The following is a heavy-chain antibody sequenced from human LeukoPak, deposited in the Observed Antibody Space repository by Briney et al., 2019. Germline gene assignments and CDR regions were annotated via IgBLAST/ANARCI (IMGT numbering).Heavy chain of an antibody. CDR2: IRYDGSNK. J-gene: IGHJ4*02. CDR1: GFTFSSYG. V-gene: IGHV3-30*02. D-gene: IGHD1-26*01. Sequence: GGSLRLSCAASGFTFSSYGMHWVRQAPGKGLEWVAFIRYDGSNKYYADSVKGRFTISRDNSKNTLYLQMNSLRAEDTAVYYCAKDREYSGSYPSYWGQGTLVTVSS. CDR3: AKDREYSGSYPSY.